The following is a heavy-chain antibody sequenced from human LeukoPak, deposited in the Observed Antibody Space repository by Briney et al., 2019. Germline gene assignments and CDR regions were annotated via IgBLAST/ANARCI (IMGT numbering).Heavy chain of an antibody. Sequence: GASVKVSCKASGYTFTSYGISWVRQAPGQGLEWMGWISGYNGNTNYAQKVQGRVTMTTDTSTSTAYMELRSLRSDDTAVYYCARVQYSGYHSAWAQNNWFDPWGQGTLVTVSS. D-gene: IGHD5-12*01. V-gene: IGHV1-18*01. CDR1: GYTFTSYG. CDR3: ARVQYSGYHSAWAQNNWFDP. CDR2: ISGYNGNT. J-gene: IGHJ5*02.